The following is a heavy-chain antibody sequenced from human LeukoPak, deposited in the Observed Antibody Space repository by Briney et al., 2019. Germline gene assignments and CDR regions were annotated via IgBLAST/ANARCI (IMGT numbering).Heavy chain of an antibody. CDR2: ISRRDDYT. CDR1: GGSISSSSYY. V-gene: IGHV3-23*01. Sequence: ETLSLTCTVSGGSISSSSYYWGWIRQPPGKGLEWVSVISRRDDYTYYADSVKGRFTISRDNSKNTLYLQMNTLRAEDTAVYYCANDYRSGSFHDFWGQGTLVTVSS. D-gene: IGHD3-10*01. CDR3: ANDYRSGSFHDF. J-gene: IGHJ4*02.